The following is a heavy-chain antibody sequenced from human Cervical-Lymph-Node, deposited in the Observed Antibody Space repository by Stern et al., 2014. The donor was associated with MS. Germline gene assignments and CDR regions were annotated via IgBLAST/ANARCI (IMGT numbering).Heavy chain of an antibody. J-gene: IGHJ6*02. CDR1: GGTFSSYA. V-gene: IGHV1-69*01. D-gene: IGHD5-18*01. CDR2: IIPSFGTA. Sequence: VQLLESGAEVKKPGSSVKVSCKASGGTFSSYAISWGRQAPGQGLEWMGGIIPSFGTANYAQKFQGRVTITADESTSTAYMELSSLRSEDTAVYYCARGDSYGYYYGMDVWGQGTTVTVSS. CDR3: ARGDSYGYYYGMDV.